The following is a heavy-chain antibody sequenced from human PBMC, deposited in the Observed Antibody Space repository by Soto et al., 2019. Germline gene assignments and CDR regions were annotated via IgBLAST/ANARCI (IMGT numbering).Heavy chain of an antibody. J-gene: IGHJ6*02. V-gene: IGHV5-51*01. CDR1: GYSFTSYC. D-gene: IGHD3-22*01. CDR2: IYPGDSDT. CDR3: ARRMYYYDSSGYYYYGMDV. Sequence: GESLKISCKGSGYSFTSYCIGWVRQMPGKGLEWMGIIYPGDSDTRYSPSFQGQVTISADKSISTAYLQWSSLKASDTAMYYCARRMYYYDSSGYYYYGMDVWGQGTTVTVSS.